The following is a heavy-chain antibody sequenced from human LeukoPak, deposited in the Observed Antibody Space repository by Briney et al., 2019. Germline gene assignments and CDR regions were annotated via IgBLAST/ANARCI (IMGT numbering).Heavy chain of an antibody. Sequence: ASVKVSCKVSGYTLTELSMHWVRQAPGKGLEWVGGFDPEDGETIYAQKFQGRVTMTEDTSTDTAYMELSSLRSEDTAVYYCATDLMIVATTPNQYFDYWGQGTLVTVSS. CDR3: ATDLMIVATTPNQYFDY. J-gene: IGHJ4*02. CDR2: FDPEDGET. V-gene: IGHV1-24*01. CDR1: GYTLTELS. D-gene: IGHD5-12*01.